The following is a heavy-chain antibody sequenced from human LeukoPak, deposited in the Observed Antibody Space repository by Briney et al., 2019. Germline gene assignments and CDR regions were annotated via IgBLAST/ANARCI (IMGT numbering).Heavy chain of an antibody. CDR3: AKCLKEDYYGSGSQRGYYYHGMDV. V-gene: IGHV4-38-2*02. CDR1: GDSISSGNY. Sequence: SETLSLTCTVSGDSISSGNYWGWIRQPPGKGLEWIGSIFHTGSTYYNLSLKSRVTISVDTSKNQFSLRLSSVTAADTAVYYCAKCLKEDYYGSGSQRGYYYHGMDVWGQGTTVTVSS. CDR2: IFHTGST. J-gene: IGHJ6*02. D-gene: IGHD3-10*01.